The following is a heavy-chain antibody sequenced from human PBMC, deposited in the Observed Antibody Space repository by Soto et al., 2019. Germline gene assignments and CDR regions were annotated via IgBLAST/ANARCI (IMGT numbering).Heavy chain of an antibody. CDR2: IRSKAFGATP. CDR1: GFTFVDYG. J-gene: IGHJ4*02. V-gene: IGHV3-49*03. D-gene: IGHD5-12*01. CDR3: VRDGRGYNNGYFAP. Sequence: GGSLRLSCATSGFTFVDYGMSWFRQAPGKGLEWVAFIRSKAFGATPEYAASVKGRFTISRDDFERIVYLQMNSLKTEDTAVFYCVRDGRGYNNGYFAPWGQGTLVTVS.